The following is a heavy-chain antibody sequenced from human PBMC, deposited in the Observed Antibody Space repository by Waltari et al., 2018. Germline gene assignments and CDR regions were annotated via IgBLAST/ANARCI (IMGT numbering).Heavy chain of an antibody. Sequence: QLHLQESGPGLVKPSETLSLTCSVSGDSISSPSYDWGWIRQPPGKGLEGLGRFVYNANTYYNPALKSRVSISVDTSKNHFSLQLMSVTAADTAIYYCARPGRVGGGSLMALDYWGQGTLVTVSS. V-gene: IGHV4-39*02. CDR2: FVYNANT. CDR1: GDSISSPSYD. D-gene: IGHD2-15*01. J-gene: IGHJ4*02. CDR3: ARPGRVGGGSLMALDY.